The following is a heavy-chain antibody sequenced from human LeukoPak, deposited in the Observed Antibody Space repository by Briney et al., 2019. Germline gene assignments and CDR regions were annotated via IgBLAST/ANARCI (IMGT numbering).Heavy chain of an antibody. Sequence: SETLSLTCTVSGGSISGSSYYWGWIRQPPGKGLEWIGYIYHSGSTYYNPSLKSRVTISVDRSKNQFSLKLSSVTAADTAVYYCARLQYGSGSYYTPWFDPWGQGTLVTVSS. CDR3: ARLQYGSGSYYTPWFDP. CDR1: GGSISGSSYY. V-gene: IGHV4-39*07. CDR2: IYHSGST. D-gene: IGHD3-10*01. J-gene: IGHJ5*02.